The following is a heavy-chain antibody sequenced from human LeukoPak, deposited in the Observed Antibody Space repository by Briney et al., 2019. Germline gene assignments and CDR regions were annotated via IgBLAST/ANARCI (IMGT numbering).Heavy chain of an antibody. CDR1: GFTFSNAW. D-gene: IGHD4-17*01. V-gene: IGHV3-21*01. CDR2: ISGSNSYI. Sequence: GGSLRLSCAASGFTFSNAWINWVRQAPGKGLEWVSSISGSNSYIEYADSVKGRFTISRDNAKNSLYLQMNSLRAEDTALYYCARDVAHDYGDPWDYWGQGTLVTVSS. CDR3: ARDVAHDYGDPWDY. J-gene: IGHJ4*02.